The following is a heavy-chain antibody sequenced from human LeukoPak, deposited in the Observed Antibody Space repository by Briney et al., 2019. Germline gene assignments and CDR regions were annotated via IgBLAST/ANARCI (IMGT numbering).Heavy chain of an antibody. CDR3: ARSRFEELLVAFDI. CDR1: GGSFSGYY. CDR2: INHSGST. Sequence: PSETLSLTCAVYGGSFSGYYWSWIRQPPGKGLEWIGEINHSGSTNYNPSLKSRVTISVDTSKNQFSLRLSSVTAADTAVYYCARSRFEELLVAFDIWGQGTMVIVSS. V-gene: IGHV4-34*01. D-gene: IGHD3-10*01. J-gene: IGHJ3*02.